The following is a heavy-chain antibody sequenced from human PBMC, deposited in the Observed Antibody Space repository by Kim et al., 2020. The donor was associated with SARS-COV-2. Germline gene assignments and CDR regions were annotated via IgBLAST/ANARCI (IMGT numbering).Heavy chain of an antibody. CDR3: ASLRVRSVAGNPYYYYGMDV. D-gene: IGHD6-19*01. V-gene: IGHV4-4*02. CDR1: GGSISSSNW. CDR2: IYHSGST. Sequence: SETLSLTCAVSGGSISSSNWWSWVRQPPGKGLEWIGEIYHSGSTNYNPFLKSRVTISVDKSKNQFSLKLSSVTAADTAVYYCASLRVRSVAGNPYYYYGMDVWGQGTTVTVSS. J-gene: IGHJ6*02.